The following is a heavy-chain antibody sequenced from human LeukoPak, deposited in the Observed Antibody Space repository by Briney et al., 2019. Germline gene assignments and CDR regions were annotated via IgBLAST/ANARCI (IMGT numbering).Heavy chain of an antibody. CDR2: ITTSGGST. V-gene: IGHV3-64*02. CDR3: ARSVGGGPDV. CDR1: EFTFSSYG. Sequence: PGGSLRLSCVASEFTFSSYGMHWVRQAPGKGLEYVSSITTSGGSTYYADSVKDRFTISRDNSKSTLYLQMDSLRAEDMAVYYCARSVGGGPDVWGKGTTVTVSS. D-gene: IGHD3-10*01. J-gene: IGHJ6*04.